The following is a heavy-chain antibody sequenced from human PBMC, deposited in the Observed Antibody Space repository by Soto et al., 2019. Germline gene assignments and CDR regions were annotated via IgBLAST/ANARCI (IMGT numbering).Heavy chain of an antibody. V-gene: IGHV4-39*01. CDR2: IYSSENT. Sequence: SETLSLTCTFSGGSVSSSSYSWGWIRQPPGKGLEWIGTIYSSENTYYNPSLMSRVTISVDTSKNQFSLKLSSVTAADTAVYYCARLNGYCISTNCHGYYGMDVWGQGTTVTVSS. CDR1: GGSVSSSSYS. D-gene: IGHD2-2*01. J-gene: IGHJ6*02. CDR3: ARLNGYCISTNCHGYYGMDV.